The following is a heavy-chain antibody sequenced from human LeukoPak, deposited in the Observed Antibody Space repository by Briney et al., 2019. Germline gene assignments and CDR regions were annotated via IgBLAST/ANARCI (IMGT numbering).Heavy chain of an antibody. V-gene: IGHV4-59*01. CDR1: GGSISSYY. D-gene: IGHD1-26*01. Sequence: PSETLSLTCTVSGGSISSYYWSWIRQPPGKGLEWIGYIYYSGSTNYNPSLKSRVTISVDTSKNQFSLKLSSVTAADTAVYYCARDVGATGDDAFDIWSQGTMVTVSS. CDR3: ARDVGATGDDAFDI. CDR2: IYYSGST. J-gene: IGHJ3*02.